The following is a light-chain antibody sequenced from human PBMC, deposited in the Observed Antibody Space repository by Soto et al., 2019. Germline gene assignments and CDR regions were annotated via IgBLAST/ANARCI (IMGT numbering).Light chain of an antibody. CDR3: SSYTSSSTLVV. J-gene: IGLJ2*01. Sequence: QYVLTQPASVSGSPGQSITISCTGTSTNVGGYNYVSWYQQHPGKAPKLMIYDVSNRPSGVSNRFSGSKSGNTACLTISGLQAEDEADYYCSSYTSSSTLVVFGGGTKVTVL. V-gene: IGLV2-14*01. CDR1: STNVGGYNY. CDR2: DVS.